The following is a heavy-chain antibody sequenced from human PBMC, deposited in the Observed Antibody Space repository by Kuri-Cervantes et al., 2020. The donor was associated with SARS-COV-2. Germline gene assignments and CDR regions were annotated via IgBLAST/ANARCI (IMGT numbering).Heavy chain of an antibody. Sequence: SETLSLTCAVSGGSISSGGYSWSWIRQPPGKGLEGIGYIYHSGSTYYNPSLKSRVTISVDRSKNQFSLKLSSVTAADTAVYYCARPLGYCSSTSCPGWFDPWGQGTLVTVSS. CDR1: GGSISSGGYS. J-gene: IGHJ5*02. D-gene: IGHD2-2*01. V-gene: IGHV4-30-2*01. CDR2: IYHSGST. CDR3: ARPLGYCSSTSCPGWFDP.